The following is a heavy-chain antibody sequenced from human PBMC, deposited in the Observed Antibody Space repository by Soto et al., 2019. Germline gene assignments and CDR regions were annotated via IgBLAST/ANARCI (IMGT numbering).Heavy chain of an antibody. V-gene: IGHV1-18*01. Sequence: QVHLVQSGAEVKKPGASVKVSCKGSGYAFTTYGITWVRQAPGQGLEWMGWISAHNGNTNYARRLQGRVTVTRDPSPSTAYMELRSLRSDDTAVYYCARGRYGDYWGQGALVTVPS. CDR1: GYAFTTYG. CDR3: ARGRYGDY. D-gene: IGHD1-1*01. J-gene: IGHJ4*02. CDR2: ISAHNGNT.